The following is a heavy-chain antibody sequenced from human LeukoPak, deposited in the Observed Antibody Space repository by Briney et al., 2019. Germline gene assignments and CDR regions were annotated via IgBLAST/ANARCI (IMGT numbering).Heavy chain of an antibody. CDR1: GGSISSYY. Sequence: PSETLSLTCTVSGGSISSYYWSWIRQPPGKGLEWIGYIYYSGSTNYNPSLKSRVTISVDTSKNQFSLKLSSVTAADTAVYYCARSYYDSSGRFDPWGQGTRVTV. V-gene: IGHV4-59*01. D-gene: IGHD3-22*01. CDR3: ARSYYDSSGRFDP. CDR2: IYYSGST. J-gene: IGHJ5*02.